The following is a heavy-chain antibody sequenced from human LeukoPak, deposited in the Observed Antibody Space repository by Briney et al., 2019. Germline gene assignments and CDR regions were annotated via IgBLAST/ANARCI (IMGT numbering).Heavy chain of an antibody. J-gene: IGHJ4*02. CDR3: AKDSGSSGYPRGFDY. D-gene: IGHD3-22*01. Sequence: GGSLRLSCAASGFTFSSYSMNWVRQAPGKGLEWVSYIGLSSDTINYGDSVKGRFTISRDNSKNTLYLQMNSLRAEDTAVYYCAKDSGSSGYPRGFDYWGQGTLVTVSS. V-gene: IGHV3-48*01. CDR1: GFTFSSYS. CDR2: IGLSSDTI.